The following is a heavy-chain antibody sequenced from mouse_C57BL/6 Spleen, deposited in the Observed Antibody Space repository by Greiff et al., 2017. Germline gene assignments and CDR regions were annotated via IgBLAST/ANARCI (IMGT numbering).Heavy chain of an antibody. CDR3: TRTGYDGYYVSDV. V-gene: IGHV1-15*01. J-gene: IGHJ1*03. CDR1: GYTFTDYE. D-gene: IGHD2-3*01. Sequence: QVQLKESGAELVRPGASVTLSCKASGYTFTDYEMHWVKQTPVHGLEWIGAIDPETGATAYNQKFKGKAILTADKSSSTAYMELRSLTSEDSAVYYVTRTGYDGYYVSDVWGTGTTVTVSS. CDR2: IDPETGAT.